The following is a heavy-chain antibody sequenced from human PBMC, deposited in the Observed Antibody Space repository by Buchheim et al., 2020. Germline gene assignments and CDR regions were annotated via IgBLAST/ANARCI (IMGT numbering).Heavy chain of an antibody. D-gene: IGHD4-23*01. J-gene: IGHJ4*02. V-gene: IGHV4-31*03. CDR3: ARVSEYTTGYGGFDY. CDR2: ISYRGST. Sequence: QVQLQESGPGLVKPSQTLSLTCTVSGGPINSSPYYWSWIRQHPGKGLEWIGYISYRGSTTYNPSLKSRITISLDTSANQSSLRLSSVTAADTAVYHCARVSEYTTGYGGFDYWGQGTL. CDR1: GGPINSSPYY.